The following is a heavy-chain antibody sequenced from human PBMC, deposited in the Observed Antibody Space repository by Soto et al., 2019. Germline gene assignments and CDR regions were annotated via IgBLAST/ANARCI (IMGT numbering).Heavy chain of an antibody. J-gene: IGHJ3*01. CDR2: IYPGDSDT. Sequence: GESLKISCKGSGYSFAGYWIGWVRQMPGKGLDWMGVIYPGDSDTRYSPSFHGQVTISADKSISTAYLQWSSLKASDTAMYFCARLPGVRGVFDGFNVWGQGTMVTVSS. D-gene: IGHD3-10*01. CDR3: ARLPGVRGVFDGFNV. CDR1: GYSFAGYW. V-gene: IGHV5-51*01.